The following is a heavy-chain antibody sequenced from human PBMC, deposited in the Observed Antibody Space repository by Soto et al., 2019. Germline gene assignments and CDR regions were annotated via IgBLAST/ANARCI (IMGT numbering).Heavy chain of an antibody. D-gene: IGHD1-26*01. V-gene: IGHV3-23*01. CDR1: GFAFSTHA. CDR2: FSGSGGNI. Sequence: GGSLRLSCVASGFAFSTHAMSWVRQAPGKGLEWVSTFSGSGGNIYYAESVKGRLTISRDDSKNTLYLQMDSLRVEDTAVYYCAKDPPWTVGPLAMDVWGQGTTVTVSS. CDR3: AKDPPWTVGPLAMDV. J-gene: IGHJ6*02.